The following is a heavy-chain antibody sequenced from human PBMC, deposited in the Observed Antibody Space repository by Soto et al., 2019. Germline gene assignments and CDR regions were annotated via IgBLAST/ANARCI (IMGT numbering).Heavy chain of an antibody. V-gene: IGHV4-31*03. CDR3: ARTPHF. Sequence: QVQLQESGPGLVKPSQTLSLTCTVSGGSISSGGYYWSWIRQHPGKGLEWIGYIYYSGSTYYNPSPKRRVTIPLDTSKNQFSLKLSAVTAAATALYYCARTPHFWGQGTLVTVSS. J-gene: IGHJ4*02. CDR2: IYYSGST. CDR1: GGSISSGGYY.